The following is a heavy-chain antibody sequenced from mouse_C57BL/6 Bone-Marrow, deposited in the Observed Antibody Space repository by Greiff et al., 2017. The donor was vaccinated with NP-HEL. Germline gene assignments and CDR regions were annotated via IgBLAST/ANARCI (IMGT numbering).Heavy chain of an antibody. CDR1: GYTFTDYY. J-gene: IGHJ4*01. CDR3: ARRGRSVYAMDY. D-gene: IGHD3-1*01. CDR2: IYPGSGNT. V-gene: IGHV1-76*01. Sequence: VKLMESGAELVRPGASVKLSCKASGYTFTDYYINWVKQRPGQGLEWIARIYPGSGNTYYNEKFKGKATLTAEKSSSTAYMQLSSLTSEDSAVYFCARRGRSVYAMDYWGQGTSVTVSS.